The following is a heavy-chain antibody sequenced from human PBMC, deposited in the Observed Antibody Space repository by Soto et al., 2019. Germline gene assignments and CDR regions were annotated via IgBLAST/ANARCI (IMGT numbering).Heavy chain of an antibody. D-gene: IGHD2-15*01. Sequence: GGSLRLSCAASGFTFHNFALNWVRQAPGTGTEWVSSVSGSCGSTYYADSVHGRLTASRDNSKKTLFLQMNSLRVEDKAMYYCAKGLPSGYGRIAADGGQG. CDR2: VSGSCGST. J-gene: IGHJ4*01. CDR1: GFTFHNFA. V-gene: IGHV3-23*01. CDR3: AKGLPSGYGRIAAD.